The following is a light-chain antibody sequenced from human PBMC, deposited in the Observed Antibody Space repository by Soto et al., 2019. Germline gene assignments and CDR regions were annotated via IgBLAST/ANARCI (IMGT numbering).Light chain of an antibody. CDR3: CSYAGSYTFVV. Sequence: QSVLTQPRSVSGSPGQAVTISCTGTSNDIGGYNYVSWYQQHPDKAPKLMIFDVSQRPSGVPDRFSGSKSGNTASLTISVLQAEDEVDSYFCSYAGSYTFVVFGGGTTLPVL. CDR1: SNDIGGYNY. V-gene: IGLV2-11*01. J-gene: IGLJ2*01. CDR2: DVS.